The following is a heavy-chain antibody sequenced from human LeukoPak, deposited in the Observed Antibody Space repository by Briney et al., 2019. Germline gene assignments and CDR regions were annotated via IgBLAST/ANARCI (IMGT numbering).Heavy chain of an antibody. D-gene: IGHD4-17*01. CDR2: IRARDGST. J-gene: IGHJ6*02. CDR1: GFTFSDYY. Sequence: PGGSLRLSCAASGFTFSDYYMSWIRQAPGKGLEWVSSIRARDGSTYHADSVKGRFAISRDNSKNTLYLQMNSLRAEDTAVYYCAKDDYGDYGGLDYWGQGTTVTVSS. CDR3: AKDDYGDYGGLDY. V-gene: IGHV3-23*01.